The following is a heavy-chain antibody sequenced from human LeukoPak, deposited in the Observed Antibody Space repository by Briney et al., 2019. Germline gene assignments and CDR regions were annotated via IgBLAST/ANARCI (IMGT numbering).Heavy chain of an antibody. V-gene: IGHV4-39*01. Sequence: SETLSLTCTVSGGSISTSSYYWGWIRQPPGKGLEWIGSIYSSGITSNNPSLKSRVTMSVDTSKNQFSLKLISVTAADTAVYYCARHLGCRSPGCSYDGFDIWGQGTMVTVSS. CDR3: ARHLGCRSPGCSYDGFDI. D-gene: IGHD2-2*01. CDR1: GGSISTSSYY. J-gene: IGHJ3*02. CDR2: IYSSGIT.